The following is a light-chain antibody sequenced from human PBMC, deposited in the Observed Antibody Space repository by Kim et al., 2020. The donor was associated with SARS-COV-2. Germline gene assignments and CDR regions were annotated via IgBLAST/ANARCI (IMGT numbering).Light chain of an antibody. CDR1: SLRAFY. CDR3: QARDSSGNHQGV. J-gene: IGLJ3*02. Sequence: LRQTVRIACQGDSLRAFYACCYRSRPGQAHLLVIYGENDRPSGIPYRFSGSRSGNSASLTITGVQAEDGADYYCQARDSSGNHQGVFGGGTRLPVL. CDR2: GEN. V-gene: IGLV3-19*01.